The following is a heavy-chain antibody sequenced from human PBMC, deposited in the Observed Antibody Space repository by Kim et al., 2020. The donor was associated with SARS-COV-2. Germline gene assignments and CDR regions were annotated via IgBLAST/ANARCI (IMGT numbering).Heavy chain of an antibody. CDR3: ARRQFTSGWYYFDY. V-gene: IGHV3-74*01. J-gene: IGHJ4*02. D-gene: IGHD6-19*01. Sequence: VDSVQSRFTNSRDNAKNTLYLQVHSLTAEDTAVYCCARRQFTSGWYYFDYWGQGTLVTVSS.